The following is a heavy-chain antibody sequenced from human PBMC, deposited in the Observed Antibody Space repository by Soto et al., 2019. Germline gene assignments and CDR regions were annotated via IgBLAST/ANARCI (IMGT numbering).Heavy chain of an antibody. CDR3: ARQPGYYDILNGYSTYYFDY. D-gene: IGHD3-9*01. CDR2: INHSGST. V-gene: IGHV4-34*01. J-gene: IGHJ4*01. Sequence: PSETLSLTCAVYGGSFSGYYWTWIRQPPGTGLEWIGEINHSGSTNYNPSLKSRVTISVATSKNQFSLKLSSVTAADTAVYYCARQPGYYDILNGYSTYYFDYWGHGTPVTDSS. CDR1: GGSFSGYY.